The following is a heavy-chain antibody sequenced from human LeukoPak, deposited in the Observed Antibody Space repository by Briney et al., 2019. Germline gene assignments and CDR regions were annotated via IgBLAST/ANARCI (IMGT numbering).Heavy chain of an antibody. D-gene: IGHD3-3*01. J-gene: IGHJ4*02. Sequence: PGGSLRLSCAASGFTFSSYAMSWVRQAPGKGLEWVSAISGSGGSTYYADSVKGRFTISRDNSKNTLYLQMNSLRAEDTAVYYCAKDVGVLRFLEWLFRDWGQGTLVPVSS. CDR2: ISGSGGST. CDR3: AKDVGVLRFLEWLFRD. CDR1: GFTFSSYA. V-gene: IGHV3-23*01.